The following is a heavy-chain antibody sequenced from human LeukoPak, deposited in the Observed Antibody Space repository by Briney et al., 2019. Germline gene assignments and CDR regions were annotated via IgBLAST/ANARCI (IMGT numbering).Heavy chain of an antibody. D-gene: IGHD3-3*01. CDR1: GFTFSNYW. J-gene: IGHJ4*02. V-gene: IGHV3-7*01. CDR3: ARDLRKAYDFWSAEGGSFDY. CDR2: IKQDGSEK. Sequence: GGSLRLSCAASGFTFSNYWMSWVRQAPGKGLEWVANIKQDGSEKYYVDSVKGRFTISRDNAKNSLYLQMNSLRAEDTAVYYCARDLRKAYDFWSAEGGSFDYWGQGTLVTVSS.